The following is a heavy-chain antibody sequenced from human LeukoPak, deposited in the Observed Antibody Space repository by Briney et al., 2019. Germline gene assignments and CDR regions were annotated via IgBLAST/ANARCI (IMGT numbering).Heavy chain of an antibody. CDR3: ARDMGHCSGDTCYFDY. Sequence: GGSLRLSCAASGFTFSSYSMNWVRQAPGKGLEWVSDICSSSSTLYYADSVKGRFTISRDNAKNSLYLQMNSLRAEDTAVYYCARDMGHCSGDTCYFDYWGQGTLVTVSS. D-gene: IGHD2-15*01. J-gene: IGHJ4*02. CDR2: ICSSSSTL. V-gene: IGHV3-48*01. CDR1: GFTFSSYS.